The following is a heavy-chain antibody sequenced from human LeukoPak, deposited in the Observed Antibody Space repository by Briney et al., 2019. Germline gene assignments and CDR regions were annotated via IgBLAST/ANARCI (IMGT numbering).Heavy chain of an antibody. CDR1: GGSVSSSKYL. CDR2: ISYSGNT. J-gene: IGHJ1*01. CDR3: AGLGVMVLVYQSES. Sequence: SETLSLTCAVSGGSVSSSKYLWGWIRQPPGKELEWIGSISYSGNTDYNTSINSRVTLSVDTSKTQFSLKLTSVTAADSAVYYCAGLGVMVLVYQSESWGQGTPVTVSS. D-gene: IGHD2-8*01. V-gene: IGHV4-39*07.